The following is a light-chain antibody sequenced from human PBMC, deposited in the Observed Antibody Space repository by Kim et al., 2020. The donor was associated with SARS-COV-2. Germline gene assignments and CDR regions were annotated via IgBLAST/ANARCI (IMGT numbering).Light chain of an antibody. CDR2: GNS. J-gene: IGLJ3*02. CDR1: SCRGGSGYD. CDR3: QSYDSSLSGWV. V-gene: IGLV1-40*01. Sequence: QGVTMSCPGRSCRGGSGYDVPRYQQLPGTTPQLLIHGNSNRPSGVPDRFSGSKSGTSASLAITGLQAEDEADYYCQSYDSSLSGWVFGGGTKLTVL.